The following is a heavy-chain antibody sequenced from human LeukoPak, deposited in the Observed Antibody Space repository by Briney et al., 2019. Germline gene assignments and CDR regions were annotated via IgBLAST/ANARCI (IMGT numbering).Heavy chain of an antibody. D-gene: IGHD1-14*01. CDR1: GGSFSGYY. J-gene: IGHJ6*03. CDR3: ARDGIYMDV. V-gene: IGHV4-34*01. CDR2: IYYSGST. Sequence: PSETLSLTCAVYGGSFSGYYWSWIRQPPGKGLEWIGSIYYSGSTYYNPSLKSRVTISVDTSKNQFSLKLSSVTAADTAVYYCARDGIYMDVWGKGTTVTVSS.